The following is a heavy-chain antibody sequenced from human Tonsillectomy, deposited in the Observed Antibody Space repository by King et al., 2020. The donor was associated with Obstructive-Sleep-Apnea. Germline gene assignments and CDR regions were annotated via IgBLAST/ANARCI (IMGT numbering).Heavy chain of an antibody. Sequence: VQLVESGGGLVQPGGSLKLSCAASGFTFSDSTMHWVRPASGKGLEWVGRIRSKTNNYATAYAASVKGRFTISRDDSKNTAYLQMNSLKTEDTAIYYCSNLIAVGDTPFDHWGQGTLVTVSS. D-gene: IGHD6-19*01. V-gene: IGHV3-73*01. CDR3: SNLIAVGDTPFDH. J-gene: IGHJ4*02. CDR1: GFTFSDST. CDR2: IRSKTNNYAT.